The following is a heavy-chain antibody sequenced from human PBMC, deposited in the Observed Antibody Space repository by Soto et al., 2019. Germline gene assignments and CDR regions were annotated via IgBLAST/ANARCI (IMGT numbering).Heavy chain of an antibody. CDR1: GGSISSGGYY. D-gene: IGHD3-10*01. J-gene: IGHJ4*02. CDR3: ARQRYYYGSGSYYNHLDY. CDR2: IYYSGST. Sequence: PSETLSLTCTVSGGSISSGGYYWSWIRQHPGKGLEWIGYIYYSGSTYYNPSLKSRVTISVDTSKNQFSLKLSSVTAADTAVYYCARQRYYYGSGSYYNHLDYWGQGTLVTVSS. V-gene: IGHV4-31*03.